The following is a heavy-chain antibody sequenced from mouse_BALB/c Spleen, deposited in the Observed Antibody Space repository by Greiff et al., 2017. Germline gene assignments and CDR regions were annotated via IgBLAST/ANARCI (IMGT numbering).Heavy chain of an antibody. V-gene: IGHV5-17*02. CDR2: ISSGSSTI. CDR1: GFTFSSFG. J-gene: IGHJ2*01. CDR3: ARGTTGYYFDY. D-gene: IGHD2-12*01. Sequence: EVKVVESGGGLVQPGGSRKLSCAASGFTFSSFGMHWVRQAPEKGLEWVAYISSGSSTIYYADTVKGRFTISRDNPKNTLFLQMTSLRSEDTAMYYCARGTTGYYFDYWGQGTTLTVSS.